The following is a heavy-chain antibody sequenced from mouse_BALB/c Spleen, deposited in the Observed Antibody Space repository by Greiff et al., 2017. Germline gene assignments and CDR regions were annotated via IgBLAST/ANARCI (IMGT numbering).Heavy chain of an antibody. D-gene: IGHD2-1*01. CDR1: GYSITSGYS. J-gene: IGHJ1*01. Sequence: VQLQQSGPDLVKPSQSLSLTCTVTGYSITSGYSWHWIRQFPGNKLEWMGYIHYSGSTNYNPSLKSRISITRDTSKNQFFLQLNSVTTEDTATYCCAGYGNYYWYFDDWGAGTTVTVSS. CDR3: AGYGNYYWYFDD. CDR2: IHYSGST. V-gene: IGHV3-1*02.